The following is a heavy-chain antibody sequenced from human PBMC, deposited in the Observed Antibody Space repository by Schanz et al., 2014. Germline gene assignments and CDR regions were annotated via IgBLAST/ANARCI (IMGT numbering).Heavy chain of an antibody. Sequence: QVHLVESGGGVVQPGGSLRLSCAASGFNFSTYALHWVRQAPGKGLEWVAVISYDGINKYYADSVKGRFTISRGNSKNTLYLEMNSLRADDTAIYFCARDEGRDGYNLAFDVWGQGTLVTVSS. CDR2: ISYDGINK. D-gene: IGHD2-21*01. V-gene: IGHV3-30*04. CDR3: ARDEGRDGYNLAFDV. J-gene: IGHJ3*01. CDR1: GFNFSTYA.